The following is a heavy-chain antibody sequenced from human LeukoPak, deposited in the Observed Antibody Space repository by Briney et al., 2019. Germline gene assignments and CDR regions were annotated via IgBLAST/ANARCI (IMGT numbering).Heavy chain of an antibody. CDR3: ARERAIASLRPYYFDY. D-gene: IGHD6-6*01. CDR2: ISSSGSTI. J-gene: IGHJ4*02. CDR1: GFTFIDYY. V-gene: IGHV3-11*01. Sequence: PGGSLRLSCAASGFTFIDYYMSCIRQAPGKGLEWISYISSSGSTIYYADTVKGRFTISRDNARNSLYLQMNSLRAEDTAVYYCARERAIASLRPYYFDYWGQGTLVTVSS.